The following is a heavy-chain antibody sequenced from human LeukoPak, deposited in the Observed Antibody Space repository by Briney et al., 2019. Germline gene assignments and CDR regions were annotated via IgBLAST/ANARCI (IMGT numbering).Heavy chain of an antibody. CDR1: GGSISSSSYY. CDR2: IYYSGST. CDR3: ARLGAGPTYYDFWSGYSSFYFDY. D-gene: IGHD3-3*01. Sequence: SETLSLTCTVSGGSISSSSYYWGWIRQPPGKGLEWIGSIYYSGSTYYNPSLKSRVTISIDTSKNQFSLKLSSVTAADTAVYYCARLGAGPTYYDFWSGYSSFYFDYWGQGTLVTVSS. J-gene: IGHJ4*02. V-gene: IGHV4-39*01.